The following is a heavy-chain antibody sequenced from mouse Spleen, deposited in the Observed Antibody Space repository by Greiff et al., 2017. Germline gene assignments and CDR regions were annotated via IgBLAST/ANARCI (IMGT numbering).Heavy chain of an antibody. CDR3: ARHLSDYDGYFDV. CDR2: ISSGGSYT. J-gene: IGHJ1*01. D-gene: IGHD2-4*01. CDR1: GFAFSSYD. Sequence: EVKLVESGGGLVKPGGSLKLSCAASGFAFSSYDMSWVRQTPEKRLEWVATISSGGSYTYYPDSVKGRFTISRDNARNTLYLQMSSLRSEDTALYYCARHLSDYDGYFDVWGAGTTVTISS. V-gene: IGHV5-9*02.